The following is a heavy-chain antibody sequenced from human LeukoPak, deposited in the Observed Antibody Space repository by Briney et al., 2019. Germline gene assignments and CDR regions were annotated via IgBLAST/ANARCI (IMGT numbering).Heavy chain of an antibody. Sequence: GGSLRLSCAASGFTFSSYSMNWVRQAPGKGLEWVSSISSSSSYIYYADSVKGRFTSSRDNAKKSLYLQMNSLRAEDTAVYYCASPIGSSSWYGYFQHWGQGTLVTVSS. D-gene: IGHD6-13*01. V-gene: IGHV3-21*01. CDR3: ASPIGSSSWYGYFQH. J-gene: IGHJ1*01. CDR1: GFTFSSYS. CDR2: ISSSSSYI.